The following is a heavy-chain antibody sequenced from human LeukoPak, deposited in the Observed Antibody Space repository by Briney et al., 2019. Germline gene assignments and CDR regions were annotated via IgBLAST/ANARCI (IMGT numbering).Heavy chain of an antibody. CDR3: AKQLGYCSDGSCYFPY. J-gene: IGHJ4*02. V-gene: IGHV3-23*01. Sequence: AGGSLRLSCTASGFIFSSYAMTWVRQAPGKDLEWVSGISTTGGNTYYADSVQGRFTISRDNSKSTLCLQMNSLRAEDTAVYYCAKQLGYCSDGSCYFPYWGQGTLVTVSS. D-gene: IGHD2-15*01. CDR2: ISTTGGNT. CDR1: GFIFSSYA.